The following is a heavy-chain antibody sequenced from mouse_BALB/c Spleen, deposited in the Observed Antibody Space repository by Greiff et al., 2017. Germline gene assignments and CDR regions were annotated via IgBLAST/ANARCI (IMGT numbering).Heavy chain of an antibody. D-gene: IGHD1-1*01. V-gene: IGHV5-6-5*01. Sequence: DVKLVESGGGLVKPGGSLKLSCAASGFTFSSYAMSWVRQTPEKRLEWVASISSGGSTYYPDSVKGRFTISRDNARNILYLQMSSLRSEDTAMYYCARDRYYGLDYWGQGTTLTVSS. CDR1: GFTFSSYA. CDR2: ISSGGST. J-gene: IGHJ2*01. CDR3: ARDRYYGLDY.